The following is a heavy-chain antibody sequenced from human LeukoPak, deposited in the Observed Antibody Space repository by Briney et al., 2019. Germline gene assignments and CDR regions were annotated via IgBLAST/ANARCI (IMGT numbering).Heavy chain of an antibody. J-gene: IGHJ4*02. CDR3: ARLIMATRTLAFFDH. CDR1: GGSISSSSYY. V-gene: IGHV4-39*01. Sequence: SETLSLTCTVSGGSISSSSYYWGWIRQPPGKGLEWIGSIYYSGSTYYNPSLKSRVTISVDTSKNQFSLKLSSVTAADTAVYYCARLIMATRTLAFFDHWGQGTLVTVSS. CDR2: IYYSGST. D-gene: IGHD5-24*01.